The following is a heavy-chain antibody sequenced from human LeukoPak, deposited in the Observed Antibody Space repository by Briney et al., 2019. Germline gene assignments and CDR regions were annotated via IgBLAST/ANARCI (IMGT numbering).Heavy chain of an antibody. J-gene: IGHJ4*02. CDR1: GGSLSRDY. CDR2: IYYNGRT. Sequence: PSETLSLTCTVSGGSLSRDYWSWIQQSPGKGLEWIGCIYYNGRTNYSPYFASRVTMSLDTSKNQFSLRLNSVTAADTAVYYCARDRPGGSSFDYWGQGTLVTVSS. CDR3: ARDRPGGSSFDY. V-gene: IGHV4-59*01. D-gene: IGHD2-2*01.